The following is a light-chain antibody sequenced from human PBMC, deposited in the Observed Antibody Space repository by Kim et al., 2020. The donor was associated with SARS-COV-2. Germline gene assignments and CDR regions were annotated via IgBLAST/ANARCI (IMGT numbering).Light chain of an antibody. Sequence: SYELTQPPSVSVAPGKTARITCGGNNIGSKSVHRYQQKPGQAPVLVIYYDSDRPSGIPERFSGSNSGNTATLTISRVEAGDEADYYCQVWDSSSDHWVFG. CDR3: QVWDSSSDHWV. J-gene: IGLJ3*02. CDR2: YDS. V-gene: IGLV3-21*04. CDR1: NIGSKS.